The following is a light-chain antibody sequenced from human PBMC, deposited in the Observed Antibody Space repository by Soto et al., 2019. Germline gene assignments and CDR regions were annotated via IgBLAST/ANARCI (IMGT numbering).Light chain of an antibody. CDR2: KAS. CDR3: QQGAWT. CDR1: QSISSW. J-gene: IGKJ1*01. V-gene: IGKV1-5*03. Sequence: DIQMTQSPSTLSASVGDRVTITCRASQSISSWLAWYQQKPGKAPKLLIYKASSLESGVPSRFSGSGSGTEFTLTISSLQPDEFATYYCQQGAWTFGQGTKVEIK.